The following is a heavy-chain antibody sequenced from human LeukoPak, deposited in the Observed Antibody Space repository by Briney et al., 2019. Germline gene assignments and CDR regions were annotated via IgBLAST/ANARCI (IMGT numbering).Heavy chain of an antibody. CDR1: GFTFSSYA. D-gene: IGHD6-13*01. CDR3: AKDGVYSSSWYDFDY. CDR2: ISGSGGST. Sequence: GGSLRLSCAASGFTFSSYAMSWVRQAPGKGLEWGSAISGSGGSTYYADSVKGRFTISRDNSKNTLYLQMNSLRAEDTAVYYCAKDGVYSSSWYDFDYWGQGTLVTVSS. V-gene: IGHV3-23*01. J-gene: IGHJ4*02.